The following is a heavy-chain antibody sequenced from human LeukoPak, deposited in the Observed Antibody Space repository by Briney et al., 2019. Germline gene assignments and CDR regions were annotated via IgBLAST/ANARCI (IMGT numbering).Heavy chain of an antibody. CDR1: GGSISSYY. CDR3: ARGTHVLLWFGELSIHPGVFDY. Sequence: KASETLSLTCTVSGGSISSYYWSWIRQPPGKGLEWIGYIYYSGSTNYNPSLKSRVTISGDTSKNQFSLKLSSVTAADTAVYYCARGTHVLLWFGELSIHPGVFDYWGQGTLVTVSS. J-gene: IGHJ4*02. V-gene: IGHV4-59*01. CDR2: IYYSGST. D-gene: IGHD3-10*01.